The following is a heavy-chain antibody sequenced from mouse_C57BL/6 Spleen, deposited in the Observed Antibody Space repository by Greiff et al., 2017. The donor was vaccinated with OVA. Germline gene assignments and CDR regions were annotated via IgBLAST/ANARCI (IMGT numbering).Heavy chain of an antibody. V-gene: IGHV3-6*01. J-gene: IGHJ4*01. CDR3: ARDEVTTPYYAMDY. CDR1: GYSITSGYY. CDR2: ISYDGSN. D-gene: IGHD2-3*01. Sequence: DVKLQESGPGLVKPSQSLSLTCSVTGYSITSGYYWNWIRQFPGNKLEWMGYISYDGSNNYNPSLKNRISITRDTSKNQFFLKLNSVTTEDTATYYCARDEVTTPYYAMDYWGQGTSVTVSS.